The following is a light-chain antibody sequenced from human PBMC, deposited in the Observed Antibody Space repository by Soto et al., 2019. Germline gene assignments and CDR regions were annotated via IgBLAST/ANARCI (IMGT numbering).Light chain of an antibody. Sequence: DIVMTQSPDSLAVSLGERATINCKSSQSVLYSSNNKNYLAWYQQKPGQPPKLLIYWASTRESGVPDRFSGSGSGTDFTLTISSLQAEDVALYYCQQCYSTPRTFGQGTKVEIK. CDR2: WAS. J-gene: IGKJ1*01. CDR3: QQCYSTPRT. V-gene: IGKV4-1*01. CDR1: QSVLYSSNNKNY.